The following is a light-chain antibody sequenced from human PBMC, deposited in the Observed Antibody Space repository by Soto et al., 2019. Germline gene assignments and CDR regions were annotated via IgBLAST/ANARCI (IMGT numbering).Light chain of an antibody. J-gene: IGKJ1*01. CDR1: QSVSTSN. CDR3: QQYNST. CDR2: GAS. V-gene: IGKV3-20*01. Sequence: IVLTQSPGTLSSSPGERATLSCRASQSVSTSNLAWYQQRPGQAPRLLIYGASRRATGIPDRFSGSGSGTDFTLTISRLEPEDVATYYCQQYNSTFGQGTKVDIK.